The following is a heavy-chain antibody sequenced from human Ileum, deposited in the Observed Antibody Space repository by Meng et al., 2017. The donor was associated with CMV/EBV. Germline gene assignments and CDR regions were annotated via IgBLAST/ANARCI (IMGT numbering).Heavy chain of an antibody. CDR3: VKDLLNGDKGR. Sequence: ASVKVSCKASGYTFTAYSMYWVRQTPGQGLECMGTINPNSGATKYAQKFQGRVIMTRDTSTNTAYMELSRLTSDDTAVYYCVKDLLNGDKGRWGQGTTVTVSS. CDR1: GYTFTAYS. CDR2: INPNSGAT. V-gene: IGHV1-2*02. D-gene: IGHD2-21*02. J-gene: IGHJ6*02.